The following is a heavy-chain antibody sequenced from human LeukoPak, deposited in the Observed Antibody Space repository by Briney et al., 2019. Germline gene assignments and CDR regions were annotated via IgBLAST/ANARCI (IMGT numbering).Heavy chain of an antibody. Sequence: GETLRLSCAASGFTFSTYGMGWVRQAPGKGLEWVSSVNDNAGSSKWYADSVKGRFTISRDNAKNSLYLQMNSLRAEDTAVYYCARDLPVAVPDGDDYWGQGTLVTVSS. V-gene: IGHV3-NL1*01. CDR1: GFTFSTYG. D-gene: IGHD6-19*01. J-gene: IGHJ4*02. CDR2: NDNAGSSK. CDR3: ARDLPVAVPDGDDY.